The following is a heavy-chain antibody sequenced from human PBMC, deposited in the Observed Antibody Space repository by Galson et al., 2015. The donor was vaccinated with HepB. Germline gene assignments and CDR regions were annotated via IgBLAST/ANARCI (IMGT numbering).Heavy chain of an antibody. Sequence: SVKVSCKVSGYTLSELTMHWVRQAPGKGLEWMAVFDPGDGETIFAQNFQGRVTLTEDTSTDTAYMELSRLRSEDTAVYYCATEVYSSGWFDSWGQGTLVTVSS. V-gene: IGHV1-24*01. CDR2: FDPGDGET. CDR1: GYTLSELT. D-gene: IGHD3-22*01. J-gene: IGHJ5*01. CDR3: ATEVYSSGWFDS.